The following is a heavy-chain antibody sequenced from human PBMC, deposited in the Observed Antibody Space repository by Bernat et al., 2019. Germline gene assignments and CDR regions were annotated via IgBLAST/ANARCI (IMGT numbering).Heavy chain of an antibody. CDR1: GYTLTGYY. Sequence: QVHLVQSGAEVMKPGASVKVSCKASGYTLTGYYIHWVRQAPGQGLEWMGWINFNNGDTNYAQTFQGSVTMTRDTTISPVYMDLSRLRSDDTAVYYCARSGYYSGLDVWGQGTTVTVSS. CDR3: ARSGYYSGLDV. J-gene: IGHJ6*02. D-gene: IGHD3-10*01. V-gene: IGHV1-2*04. CDR2: INFNNGDT.